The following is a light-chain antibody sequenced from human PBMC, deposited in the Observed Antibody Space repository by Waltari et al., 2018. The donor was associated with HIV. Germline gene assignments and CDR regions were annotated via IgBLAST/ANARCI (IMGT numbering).Light chain of an antibody. CDR3: SSTDSSGTVV. Sequence: SFELTQPPSLSVSPGQTARITCSGDVLPNQYVSWYRLKPAQAPINLIYKDKERPSGIAERSAASTSGTTVTLTISGAQAEDEADYICSSTDSSGTVVFGGGTRLTVL. CDR2: KDK. CDR1: VLPNQY. V-gene: IGLV3-25*03. J-gene: IGLJ2*01.